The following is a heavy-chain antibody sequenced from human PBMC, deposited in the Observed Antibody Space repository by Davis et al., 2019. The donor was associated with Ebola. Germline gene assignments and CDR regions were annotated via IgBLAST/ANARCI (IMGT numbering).Heavy chain of an antibody. V-gene: IGHV1-18*04. D-gene: IGHD3-22*01. Sequence: ASVKVSCKASGYTFTSYGISWVRQAPGQGLEWMGWINAGNGNTKYSQKFQGRVTITRDTSASTAYMELSSLRSEDTAVYYCARGSGITMIVVPPDYFDYWGQGTLVTVSS. CDR2: INAGNGNT. CDR3: ARGSGITMIVVPPDYFDY. J-gene: IGHJ4*02. CDR1: GYTFTSYG.